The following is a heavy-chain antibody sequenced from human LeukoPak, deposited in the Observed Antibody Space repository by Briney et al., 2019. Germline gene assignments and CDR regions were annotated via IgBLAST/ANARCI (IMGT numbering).Heavy chain of an antibody. J-gene: IGHJ6*02. CDR3: ARASPGIVATIIGYYYYGMDV. Sequence: SETLSLTCTVSGGSISSYYWSWIRQPPGKGLEWIGYIYYSGSTNYNPSLKSRVPISVDTSKNQFSLKLSSVTAADTAVYYCARASPGIVATIIGYYYYGMDVWGQGTTVTVSS. CDR2: IYYSGST. V-gene: IGHV4-59*01. D-gene: IGHD5-12*01. CDR1: GGSISSYY.